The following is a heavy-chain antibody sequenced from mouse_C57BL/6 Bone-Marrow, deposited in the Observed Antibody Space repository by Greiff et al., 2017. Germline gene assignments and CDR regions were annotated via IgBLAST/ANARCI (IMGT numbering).Heavy chain of an antibody. CDR3: ARQGYGPDY. Sequence: EVQGVESGGDLVKPGGSLKLSCAASGFTFSSYGMSWVRQTPDKRLEWVATISSGGSYTYYPDSVKGRFTISRDNAKNTLYLQMSSLKSEDTAMYYCARQGYGPDYWGQGTTLTVSS. CDR2: ISSGGSYT. D-gene: IGHD1-2*01. J-gene: IGHJ2*01. CDR1: GFTFSSYG. V-gene: IGHV5-6*01.